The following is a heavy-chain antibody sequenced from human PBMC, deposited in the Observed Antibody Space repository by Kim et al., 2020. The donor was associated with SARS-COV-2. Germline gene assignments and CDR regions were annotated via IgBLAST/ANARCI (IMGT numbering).Heavy chain of an antibody. Sequence: YNPSLKSRVTSSVDTSKNQFSLKMSSVTAADTAVYYCARRSGHSVIGFDPWGQGTLVTVSS. CDR3: ARRSGHSVIGFDP. V-gene: IGHV4-39*01. J-gene: IGHJ5*02. D-gene: IGHD6-19*01.